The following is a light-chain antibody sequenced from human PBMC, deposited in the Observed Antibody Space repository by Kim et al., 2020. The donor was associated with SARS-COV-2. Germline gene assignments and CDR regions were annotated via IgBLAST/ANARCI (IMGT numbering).Light chain of an antibody. Sequence: QSVLTQPPSESGSPGQRVSMSCSGSSSNIGTTSVNWYQQLPGTAFKLLIYYNNRRPSGVPDRFSGSKSGTSASLAISGLQSEDEGEYYCAAWDDSLNGPVFGGGTQLTVL. CDR3: AAWDDSLNGPV. V-gene: IGLV1-44*01. J-gene: IGLJ2*01. CDR1: SSNIGTTS. CDR2: YNN.